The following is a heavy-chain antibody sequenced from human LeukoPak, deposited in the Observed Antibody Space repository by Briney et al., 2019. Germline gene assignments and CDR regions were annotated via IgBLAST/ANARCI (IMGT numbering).Heavy chain of an antibody. Sequence: PSETLSLTCAVYGGSFSGYYWSWIRQPPGKGLEWIGEINHSGSTNYNPSLKSRVTISVGTSKNQFSLKLSSVTAADTAVYYCAMNYDILTGYYTPWYFDLWGRGTLVTVSS. J-gene: IGHJ2*01. D-gene: IGHD3-9*01. CDR3: AMNYDILTGYYTPWYFDL. CDR1: GGSFSGYY. CDR2: INHSGST. V-gene: IGHV4-34*01.